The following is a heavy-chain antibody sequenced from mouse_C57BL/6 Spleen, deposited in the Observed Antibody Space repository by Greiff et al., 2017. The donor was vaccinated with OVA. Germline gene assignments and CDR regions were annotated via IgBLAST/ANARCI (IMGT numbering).Heavy chain of an antibody. CDR2: FYPGSGSI. Sequence: QVQLQQSGAELVKPGASVKLSCKASGYTFSEYTIHWVKQRSGLGLVWIGWFYPGSGSIKYNEKFKDKATLIAVKSSSTVYMGLSRLTAEDAAVYFCARREGIYDGYYADYAMGCRGQEPSVTVSS. CDR1: GYTFSEYT. CDR3: ARREGIYDGYYADYAMGC. V-gene: IGHV1-62-2*01. J-gene: IGHJ4*01. D-gene: IGHD2-3*01.